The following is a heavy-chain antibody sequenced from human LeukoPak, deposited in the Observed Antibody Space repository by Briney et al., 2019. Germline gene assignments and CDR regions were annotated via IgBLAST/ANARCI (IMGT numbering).Heavy chain of an antibody. V-gene: IGHV3-23*01. Sequence: PGGSLRLSCAASGFTFSSYAMSWVRQAPGKGLEWVSVISGSGGITYYADSVKGRFTISRDNSKNTLYLQMNTLRAEDTAVYYCAKDNRPADYWGQGTLVTVSS. J-gene: IGHJ4*02. CDR2: ISGSGGIT. CDR3: AKDNRPADY. CDR1: GFTFSSYA.